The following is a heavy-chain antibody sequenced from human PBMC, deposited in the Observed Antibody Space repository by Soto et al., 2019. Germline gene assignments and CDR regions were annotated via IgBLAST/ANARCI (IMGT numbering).Heavy chain of an antibody. V-gene: IGHV4-59*01. D-gene: IGHD6-13*01. J-gene: IGHJ6*02. Sequence: SETLSLTCTVTGGSIGSYYWSWIRQSPGRGLEWIGCVYYSDGTNYNPSLKSRATMSMDKSNNQFSPRLRSVTAADTAVYYCARTESSSWSFFYYGMDVWGQGTTVTGSS. CDR2: VYYSDGT. CDR1: GGSIGSYY. CDR3: ARTESSSWSFFYYGMDV.